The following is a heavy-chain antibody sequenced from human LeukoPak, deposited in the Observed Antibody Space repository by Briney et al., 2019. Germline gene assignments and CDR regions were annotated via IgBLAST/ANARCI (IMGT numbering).Heavy chain of an antibody. V-gene: IGHV1-69*13. D-gene: IGHD6-6*01. J-gene: IGHJ6*02. CDR2: IIPIFGTA. CDR1: GGTFISYA. Sequence: SVKVSCEASGGTFISYAISWVRQAPGQGLEWMGGIIPIFGTANYAQKFQGRVTITADESTGTAYMELSSLRSEDTAVYYCARLDEYSSSSRYYGMDVWGQGTTVTVSS. CDR3: ARLDEYSSSSRYYGMDV.